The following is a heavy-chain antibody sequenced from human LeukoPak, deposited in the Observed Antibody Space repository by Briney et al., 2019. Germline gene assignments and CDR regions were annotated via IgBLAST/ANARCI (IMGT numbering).Heavy chain of an antibody. CDR2: ISGSGGST. D-gene: IGHD1-14*01. J-gene: IGHJ4*02. Sequence: PGGSLRLSCAASGLTFSSYAMSWVRQAPGKGLEWVSVISGSGGSTYYADSVKGRFTISRDNSKNTLYLQMNSLRAEDTAVYYCAKGGGPGRYYFDYWGQGTLVTVSS. CDR1: GLTFSSYA. V-gene: IGHV3-23*01. CDR3: AKGGGPGRYYFDY.